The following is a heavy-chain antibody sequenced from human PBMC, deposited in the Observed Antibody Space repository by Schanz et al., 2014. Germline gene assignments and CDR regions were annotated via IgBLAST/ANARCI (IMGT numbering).Heavy chain of an antibody. CDR2: ISPSSSYI. J-gene: IGHJ3*01. Sequence: EVQLVESGGGLVKPGGSLRLSCAASGFTFSNYSMNWVRQAPGKGLEWVSSISPSSSYIYYADSVKGRFTISRDNSKNTVNLQMNSLRAEDTAVYFCARDGGRDGYNLAFDVWGQGTLVTVSS. CDR3: ARDGGRDGYNLAFDV. CDR1: GFTFSNYS. D-gene: IGHD5-12*01. V-gene: IGHV3-21*04.